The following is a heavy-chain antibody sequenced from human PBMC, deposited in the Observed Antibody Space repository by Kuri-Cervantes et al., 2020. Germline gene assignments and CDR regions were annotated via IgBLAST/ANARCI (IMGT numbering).Heavy chain of an antibody. CDR2: ISAYNGNT. V-gene: IGHV1-18*01. Sequence: ASVKVSCKASGYTFTSYGIIWVRQAPGQGLEWMGWISAYNGNTNYAQKLQGRVTMTTDTSTSTAYMELRSLRSDDTAVYYCARENPPRYCSGGSCYKPYYYGMDVWGQGTTVTVSS. D-gene: IGHD2-15*01. CDR1: GYTFTSYG. CDR3: ARENPPRYCSGGSCYKPYYYGMDV. J-gene: IGHJ6*02.